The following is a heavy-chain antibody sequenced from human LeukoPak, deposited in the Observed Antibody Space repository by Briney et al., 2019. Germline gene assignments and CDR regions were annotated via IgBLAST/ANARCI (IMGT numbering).Heavy chain of an antibody. CDR3: ARGGAAAGYYYYYYGMDV. CDR2: IYYSGST. V-gene: IGHV4-59*12. J-gene: IGHJ6*02. D-gene: IGHD6-13*01. CDR1: GGSISSYY. Sequence: SETLSLTCTVSGGSISSYYWSWIRQPPGKGLEWIGYIYYSGSTNYNPSLKSRVTISVDTSKNQFSLKLSSVTAADTAVYYCARGGAAAGYYYYYYGMDVWGQGTTVTVSS.